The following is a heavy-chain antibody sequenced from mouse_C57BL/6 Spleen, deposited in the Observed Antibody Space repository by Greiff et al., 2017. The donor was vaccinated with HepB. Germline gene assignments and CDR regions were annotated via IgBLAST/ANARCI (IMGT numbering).Heavy chain of an antibody. Sequence: QVQLQQPGAELVKPGASVKMSCKASGYTFTSYWITWVKQRPGQGLEWIGDIYPGSGSTNYNEKFKSKATLTVDTSSSTAYMQLSSLTSEDSAVYYCARLWGETYYSNYGGAMDYWGQGTSVTVSS. CDR3: ARLWGETYYSNYGGAMDY. D-gene: IGHD2-5*01. V-gene: IGHV1-55*01. CDR2: IYPGSGST. CDR1: GYTFTSYW. J-gene: IGHJ4*01.